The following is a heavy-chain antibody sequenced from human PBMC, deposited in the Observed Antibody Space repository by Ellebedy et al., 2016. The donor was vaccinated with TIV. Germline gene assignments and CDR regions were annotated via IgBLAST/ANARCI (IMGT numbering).Heavy chain of an antibody. CDR2: IHHSGNS. J-gene: IGHJ6*02. V-gene: IGHV4-59*01. CDR1: GGSINNYH. CDR3: ARDLGRYGMDV. Sequence: MPSETLSLTCSVSGGSINNYHWTWIRQPPGHGLEWIGDIHHSGNSHIHPSLKSRVTLSVDTSKNQFSLDMTSVTAADTATYYCARDLGRYGMDVWGQGTTVTVSS.